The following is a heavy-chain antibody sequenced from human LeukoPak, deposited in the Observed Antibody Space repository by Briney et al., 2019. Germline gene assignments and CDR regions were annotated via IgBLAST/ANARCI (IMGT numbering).Heavy chain of an antibody. D-gene: IGHD5-12*01. Sequence: GGSLRLSCAASGFSFGDYYMTWIRQAPGKGLEWISYISNNGYTIYYADFVKGRFTISRDNAKNSLSLQMNSLRADDSAIYYCARDRRTPHSAYDWGHLDYWGQGILVTVSS. V-gene: IGHV3-11*01. J-gene: IGHJ4*02. CDR3: ARDRRTPHSAYDWGHLDY. CDR1: GFSFGDYY. CDR2: ISNNGYTI.